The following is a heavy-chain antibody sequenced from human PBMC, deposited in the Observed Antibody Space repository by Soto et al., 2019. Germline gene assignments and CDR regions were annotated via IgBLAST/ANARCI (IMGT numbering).Heavy chain of an antibody. V-gene: IGHV4-39*01. Sequence: SETLSLTCTVSGDSISSSSYYWDWIRQPPGKGLEWIGSIYYSGSTNYNPSLKSRVTISVDTSKNQFSLKLSSVTAADTAVYYCARQTTFNYSNAPALDYWGQGTLVTVSS. D-gene: IGHD4-4*01. CDR3: ARQTTFNYSNAPALDY. CDR2: IYYSGST. J-gene: IGHJ4*02. CDR1: GDSISSSSYY.